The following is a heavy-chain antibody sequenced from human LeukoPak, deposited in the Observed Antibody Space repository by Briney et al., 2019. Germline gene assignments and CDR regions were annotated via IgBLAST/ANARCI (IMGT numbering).Heavy chain of an antibody. V-gene: IGHV1-2*02. D-gene: IGHD1-26*01. Sequence: SVQDSFKTSGYTYSHYRVHWVRQAPCQVLEWMGWIQPHSWGKDFPGKFHGRLTMTRDTSFTTVYIEMTRLPSDDTPVYYFPSDPPGDSGLACWGRRTLVSVSS. CDR1: GYTYSHYR. J-gene: IGHJ4*02. CDR3: PSDPPGDSGLAC. CDR2: IQPHSWGK.